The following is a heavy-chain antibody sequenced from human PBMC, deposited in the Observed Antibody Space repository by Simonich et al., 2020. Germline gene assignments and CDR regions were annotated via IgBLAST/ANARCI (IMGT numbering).Heavy chain of an antibody. D-gene: IGHD6-13*01. CDR3: AKDKEAAASDYFDY. CDR1: GFTFSSYG. V-gene: IGHV3-30*18. Sequence: GGGVVQPGRSLRLSCAASGFTFSSYGMHWVRQAPGKGLEWVAVIWYDGSNKYYADSVKGRFTISRDNSKNTLYLQMNSLRAEDTPMYYCAKDKEAAASDYFDYWGQGTLVTVSS. J-gene: IGHJ4*02. CDR2: IWYDGSNK.